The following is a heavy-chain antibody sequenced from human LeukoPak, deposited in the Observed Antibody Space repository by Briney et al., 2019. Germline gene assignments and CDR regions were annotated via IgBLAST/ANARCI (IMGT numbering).Heavy chain of an antibody. Sequence: GGSLRLSCAVSGFTFYSSAMHWVRQTPGKGLEWVAVISYDAIDKYYADSVKGRFTISRDNAKNTLYLQMNSLRAEDTALYYCARSHSSSSGLFDSWGQGTLVTVSS. J-gene: IGHJ4*02. CDR3: ARSHSSSSGLFDS. CDR2: ISYDAIDK. CDR1: GFTFYSSA. V-gene: IGHV3-30-3*01. D-gene: IGHD6-6*01.